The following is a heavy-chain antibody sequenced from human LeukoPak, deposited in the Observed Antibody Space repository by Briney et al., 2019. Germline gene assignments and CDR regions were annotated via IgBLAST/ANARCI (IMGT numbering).Heavy chain of an antibody. CDR1: GFTFSDYY. D-gene: IGHD4-17*01. CDR2: ISSSGSPI. J-gene: IGHJ6*03. V-gene: IGHV3-11*04. CDR3: ASRHNYGDYYYYYYMDV. Sequence: GGTLRLSCAVSGFTFSDYYMSWICHAPGTGQERVSYISSSGSPIYYADSVKGRVTISRDNAKSSLYLQMNSLRAEDTAVYYCASRHNYGDYYYYYYMDVWGKGTTVTVSS.